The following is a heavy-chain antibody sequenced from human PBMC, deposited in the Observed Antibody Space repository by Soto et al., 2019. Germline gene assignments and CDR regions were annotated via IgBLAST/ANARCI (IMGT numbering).Heavy chain of an antibody. J-gene: IGHJ3*02. D-gene: IGHD3-3*02. Sequence: GGSLRLSCAVSGFPFSFYGFHWVRQSPGKGLEWLGVIVSDGSAIYHADSLEGRFFISRDNSKDILYLQMNSLRVEDTAVYYCARDDAFDNENGFDMWGKGQWSPSPQ. CDR2: IVSDGSAI. V-gene: IGHV3-33*01. CDR1: GFPFSFYG. CDR3: ARDDAFDNENGFDM.